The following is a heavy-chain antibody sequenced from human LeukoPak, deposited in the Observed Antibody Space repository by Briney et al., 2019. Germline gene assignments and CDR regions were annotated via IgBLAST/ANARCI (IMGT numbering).Heavy chain of an antibody. Sequence: GGSLRLSCAASGFTFRSYAMSWVRQAPGKGLEWVSAISGSGGSTYYADSVKGRFTISRDNSKSTLYLQMNSLRAEDTAVYYCAKHGITIFGVVKNDAFDIWGQGTMVTVSS. D-gene: IGHD3-3*01. CDR1: GFTFRSYA. CDR2: ISGSGGST. CDR3: AKHGITIFGVVKNDAFDI. V-gene: IGHV3-23*01. J-gene: IGHJ3*02.